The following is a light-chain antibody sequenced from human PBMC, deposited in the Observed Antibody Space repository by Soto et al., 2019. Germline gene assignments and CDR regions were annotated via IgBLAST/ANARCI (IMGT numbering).Light chain of an antibody. V-gene: IGKV3-15*01. CDR2: GSP. CDR1: QAIRTN. J-gene: IGKJ2*01. Sequence: EIVMTRDPVSLSVSPGERVTLSCRASQAIRTNLAWYQQKVGQAPRLLIYGSPTRATGIPARFSGSGSGTEFTLTISSLQSEDFAVYYCQQYNHWPPGYTFGQGTKVDIK. CDR3: QQYNHWPPGYT.